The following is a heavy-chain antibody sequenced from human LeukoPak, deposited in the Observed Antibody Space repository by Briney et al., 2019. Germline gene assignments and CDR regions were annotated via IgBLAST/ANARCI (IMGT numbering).Heavy chain of an antibody. CDR1: GFTFSSYA. Sequence: HPGGSLRLSCAASGFTFSSYAMSWVRQAPGKGLEWVSAISGSGGSTYYADSVKGRFTISRDNSKNTLYLQMNSLRAEDTAVYYCAKDQGGPYYYYYYGMDVWGQGTTVTVSS. V-gene: IGHV3-23*01. J-gene: IGHJ6*02. CDR2: ISGSGGST. D-gene: IGHD3-16*01. CDR3: AKDQGGPYYYYYYGMDV.